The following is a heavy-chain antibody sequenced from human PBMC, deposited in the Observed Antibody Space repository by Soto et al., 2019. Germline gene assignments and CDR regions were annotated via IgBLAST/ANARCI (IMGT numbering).Heavy chain of an antibody. CDR2: ISYDGSNK. V-gene: IGHV3-30*18. CDR3: AKVFRGYDFWSGCDY. CDR1: GFTFSSYG. Sequence: QVQLVESGGGVVQPGRSLRLSCAASGFTFSSYGMHWVRQAPGKGLEWVAVISYDGSNKYYADSVKGRFTISRDNSKNTLDLQMNSLRAEDTAVYYCAKVFRGYDFWSGCDYWGQGTLVTVSS. J-gene: IGHJ4*02. D-gene: IGHD3-3*01.